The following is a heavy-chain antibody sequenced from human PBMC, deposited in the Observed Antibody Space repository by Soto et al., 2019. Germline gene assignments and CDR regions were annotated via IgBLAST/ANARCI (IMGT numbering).Heavy chain of an antibody. D-gene: IGHD6-19*01. V-gene: IGHV3-48*01. CDR2: ISSSSSTI. CDR3: ARGDPRQWLVRSYFDY. J-gene: IGHJ4*02. CDR1: GFTFSSNY. Sequence: GGSLRLSCAASGFTFSSNYMSWVRQAPGKGLEWVSYISSSSSTIYYADSVKGRFTISRDNAKNSLYLQMNSLRAEDTAVYYCARGDPRQWLVRSYFDYWGQGTLVTVSS.